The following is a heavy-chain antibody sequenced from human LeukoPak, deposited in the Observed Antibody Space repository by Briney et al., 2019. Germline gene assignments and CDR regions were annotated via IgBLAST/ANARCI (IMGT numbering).Heavy chain of an antibody. CDR3: ARQIQLGYYYYGMDV. V-gene: IGHV4-59*08. CDR1: GGSISTYY. J-gene: IGHJ6*04. D-gene: IGHD5-18*01. CDR2: IYYSGTT. Sequence: SETLSLTCTISGGSISTYYWSWFRQPPGKGLEWIAYIYYSGTTNYNPSLKSRVTISVDTSKNQFSLKLSSVTAADTAVYYCARQIQLGYYYYGMDVRGKGTTVTVSS.